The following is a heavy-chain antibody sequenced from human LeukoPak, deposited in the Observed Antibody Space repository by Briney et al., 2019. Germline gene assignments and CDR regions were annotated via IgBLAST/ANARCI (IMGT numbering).Heavy chain of an antibody. CDR1: GGSISSHY. J-gene: IGHJ4*02. D-gene: IGHD3-22*01. V-gene: IGHV4-59*11. Sequence: ASETLSLTCTVSGGSISSHYWSWIRQPPGKGLEWIGYIYYTGSTSYNPSLKSRVTISVDTSKNQFSLKLSSVTVADTAVYYCARFYDISAHPSRIDYWGQGTLVTVSS. CDR2: IYYTGST. CDR3: ARFYDISAHPSRIDY.